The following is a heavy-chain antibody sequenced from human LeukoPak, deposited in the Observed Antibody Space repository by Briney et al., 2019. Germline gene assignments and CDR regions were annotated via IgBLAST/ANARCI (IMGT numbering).Heavy chain of an antibody. V-gene: IGHV6-1*01. CDR1: GDSVSSDSSA. CDR2: TYFRSQWYY. D-gene: IGHD6-25*01. Sequence: SQTLSLTCAISGDSVSSDSSAWNWFRQSPSRGLEWLGRTYFRSQWYYDYAESVKSRITINPDTSKNQFSLQLNSVTPEDTAVYYCARGGHFDYWGQGAQVTVSS. J-gene: IGHJ4*02. CDR3: ARGGHFDY.